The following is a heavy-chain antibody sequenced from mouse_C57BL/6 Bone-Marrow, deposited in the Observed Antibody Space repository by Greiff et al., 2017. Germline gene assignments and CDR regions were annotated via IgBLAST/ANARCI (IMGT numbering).Heavy chain of an antibody. J-gene: IGHJ1*03. V-gene: IGHV1-85*01. D-gene: IGHD1-1*01. CDR2: FYPRDGST. CDR1: GYTFTSYD. Sequence: QVQLQQSGPELVKPGASVTLSCKASGYTFTSYDINWVKQRPGQGIVWIGWFYPRDGSTKYNEKFKGKATLTVDTSSSTAYMELHRLTSDDSAVFFWASGPLVGRSDVGGTGTTVTVSS. CDR3: ASGPLVGRSDV.